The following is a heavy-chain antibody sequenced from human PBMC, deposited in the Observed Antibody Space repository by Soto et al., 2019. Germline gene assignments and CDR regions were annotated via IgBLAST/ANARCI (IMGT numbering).Heavy chain of an antibody. D-gene: IGHD3-10*01. CDR1: GYTFTSYG. J-gene: IGHJ4*02. Sequence: ASVKVSCKASGYTFTSYGISWVRQAPGQGLEWMGWISAYNGNTNYAQKLQGRVTMTTDASTSTAYMELRSLRSDDTAVYYCARDLTYYGSGSYSAGYWGQGTLVTVSS. CDR2: ISAYNGNT. CDR3: ARDLTYYGSGSYSAGY. V-gene: IGHV1-18*04.